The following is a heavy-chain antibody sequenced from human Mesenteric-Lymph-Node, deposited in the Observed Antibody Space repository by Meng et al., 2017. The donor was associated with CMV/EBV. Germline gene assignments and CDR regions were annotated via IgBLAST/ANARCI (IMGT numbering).Heavy chain of an antibody. CDR1: GFTFRSYT. D-gene: IGHD4-23*01. J-gene: IGHJ4*02. CDR2: FYSGEGDT. Sequence: GESLKISCAASGFTFRSYTMSWVRQAPGKGLEWVSVFYSGEGDTYYADSVRGRFTISRDNSKNMLYLQMNGLRAEDTAVYYCARENYGGNVDYWGQGTLVTVSS. CDR3: ARENYGGNVDY. V-gene: IGHV3-23*03.